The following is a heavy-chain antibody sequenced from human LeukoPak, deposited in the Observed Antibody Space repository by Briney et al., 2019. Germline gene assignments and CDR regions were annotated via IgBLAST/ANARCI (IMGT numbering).Heavy chain of an antibody. Sequence: PGKSLRLSCAASGLTFSGYAMYWVRQAPAKGLEWVAVISYDGSNKYYADSVKGQFTISRDNSKNTLYLQMNSLRTEDTAVYYCARGSPPDYWGQGTLVTVSS. J-gene: IGHJ4*02. V-gene: IGHV3-30-3*01. CDR3: ARGSPPDY. CDR2: ISYDGSNK. CDR1: GLTFSGYA.